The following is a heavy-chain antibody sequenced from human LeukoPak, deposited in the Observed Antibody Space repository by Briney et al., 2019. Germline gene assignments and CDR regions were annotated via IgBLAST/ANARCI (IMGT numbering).Heavy chain of an antibody. V-gene: IGHV3-72*01. Sequence: PGGSLRLSCAASGFTLSDHYMDWLRQAPGKGLEWVGRSRNKDNSYTTEYAASVKGRFTISRDDSKNSLYLQMNSLKTEDTAVYYCVSWTSDYWGQGTLVTASS. CDR1: GFTLSDHY. J-gene: IGHJ4*02. CDR2: SRNKDNSYTT. D-gene: IGHD3/OR15-3a*01. CDR3: VSWTSDY.